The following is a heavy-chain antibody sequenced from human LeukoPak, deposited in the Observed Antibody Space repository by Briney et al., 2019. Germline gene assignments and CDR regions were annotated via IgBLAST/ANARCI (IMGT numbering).Heavy chain of an antibody. CDR3: ATNCRGWDDFFDS. V-gene: IGHV3-48*01. J-gene: IGHJ4*02. CDR1: GFSFSSYN. CDR2: ISGGSTAQ. Sequence: PGGSLRLSCAASGFSFSSYNMVWVRQAPGKGLEWVSYISGGSTAQYYADSVKGRFTISRDNAKNSLSLQMDSLRVEDTAVYFRATNCRGWDDFFDSWGQGTLVTVSS. D-gene: IGHD2-15*01.